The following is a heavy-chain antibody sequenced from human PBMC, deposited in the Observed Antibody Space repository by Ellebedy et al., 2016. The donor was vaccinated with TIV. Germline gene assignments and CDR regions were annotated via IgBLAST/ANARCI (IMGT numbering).Heavy chain of an antibody. Sequence: GGSLRLXXAASGFTFNTAGMTWVRQAPGKGLEWVATIVYDGRETYYVDPLKGRFTVSRDNTMNSVSVQMDSLTVEDTDVYYCTRDGREWSRDYWGQGTLVTVSS. J-gene: IGHJ4*02. D-gene: IGHD2-8*01. CDR1: GFTFNTAG. CDR2: IVYDGRET. V-gene: IGHV3-7*01. CDR3: TRDGREWSRDY.